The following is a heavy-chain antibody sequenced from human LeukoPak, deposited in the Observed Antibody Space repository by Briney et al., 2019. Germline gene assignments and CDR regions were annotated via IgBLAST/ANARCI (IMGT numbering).Heavy chain of an antibody. CDR1: RFIFSSYW. D-gene: IGHD5-24*01. CDR2: IKQDGSEK. J-gene: IGHJ5*02. Sequence: PGGSLRLSCVASRFIFSSYWMSWVRQAPGKGLEWVANIKQDGSEKYYVDSVKGRFTISRDNAKNSLYLQMNSLRAEDTAVYYCAREGDGYNLMLGFDPWGQGTLVTVSS. CDR3: AREGDGYNLMLGFDP. V-gene: IGHV3-7*01.